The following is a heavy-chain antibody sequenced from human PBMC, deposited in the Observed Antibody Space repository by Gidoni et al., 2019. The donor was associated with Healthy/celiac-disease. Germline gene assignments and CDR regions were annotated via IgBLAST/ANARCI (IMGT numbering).Heavy chain of an antibody. CDR3: ARASAGGYWYYFDY. Sequence: QVQLQESGPGLVKPSQTLSLTCTVSGGSISSGGYYWSWIRQHPGKGLEWIGYIYYSGSTYYNPSLKSRVTISVDTSKNQFSLKLSSVTAADTAVYYCARASAGGYWYYFDYWGQGTLVTVSS. CDR1: GGSISSGGYY. D-gene: IGHD2-21*02. CDR2: IYYSGST. V-gene: IGHV4-31*03. J-gene: IGHJ4*02.